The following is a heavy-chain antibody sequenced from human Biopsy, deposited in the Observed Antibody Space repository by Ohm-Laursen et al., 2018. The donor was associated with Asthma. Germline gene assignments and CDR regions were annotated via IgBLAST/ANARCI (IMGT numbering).Heavy chain of an antibody. CDR3: AKRQGYSGHDIDY. CDR2: ISYDGNHK. Sequence: SLRLSCAASGFMFRSFGMHWVRQAPGKGLEWVAVISYDGNHKFYEDSVKGRFTISRDNYKNTLYLQMNSLRTEDTAVYYCAKRQGYSGHDIDYWGQGTLVIVSS. CDR1: GFMFRSFG. V-gene: IGHV3-30*18. J-gene: IGHJ4*02. D-gene: IGHD5-12*01.